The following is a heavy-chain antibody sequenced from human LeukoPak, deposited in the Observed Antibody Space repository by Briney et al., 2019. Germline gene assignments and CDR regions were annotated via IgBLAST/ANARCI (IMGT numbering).Heavy chain of an antibody. J-gene: IGHJ4*02. CDR1: GYTLTELS. V-gene: IGHV1-24*01. CDR2: FDPEDGET. CDR3: ATGPLTAVAGAPGY. D-gene: IGHD6-19*01. Sequence: GASVKVSCKVSGYTLTELSMHWVRQAPGKGLEWMGGFDPEDGETIYAQKFQGRVTMTEDTSTDIAYMELSSLRSEDTAVYYCATGPLTAVAGAPGYWGQGTLVTVSS.